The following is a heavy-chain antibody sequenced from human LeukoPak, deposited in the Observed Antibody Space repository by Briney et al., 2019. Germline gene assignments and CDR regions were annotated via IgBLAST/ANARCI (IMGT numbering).Heavy chain of an antibody. V-gene: IGHV3-53*01. D-gene: IGHD4-17*01. CDR1: GFTVSSNY. CDR3: ATMTTVSLDNWFDP. J-gene: IGHJ5*02. Sequence: PGGSLRLSCAASGFTVSSNYMSWVRQAPGKGLEWVSVIYSGGSTYYADSVKGRFTISRDNSKNTLYLQMNSLRAEDTAVYYCATMTTVSLDNWFDPWGQGTLVTVSS. CDR2: IYSGGST.